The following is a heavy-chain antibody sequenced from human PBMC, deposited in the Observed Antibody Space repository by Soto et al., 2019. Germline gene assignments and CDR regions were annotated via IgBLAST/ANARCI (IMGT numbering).Heavy chain of an antibody. CDR2: ISPDGTIP. D-gene: IGHD3-10*01. Sequence: EVQLVESGGGLVQPGGSLRLSCAVSGFTFSNYWMHWVRQAPGKGLVWVSTISPDGTIPDYTDSVKGRLAISRANAKSTLFFQLNSLRPENTAVYYCARFRGDAFDIWGQGTMVTVSS. J-gene: IGHJ3*02. CDR3: ARFRGDAFDI. CDR1: GFTFSNYW. V-gene: IGHV3-74*01.